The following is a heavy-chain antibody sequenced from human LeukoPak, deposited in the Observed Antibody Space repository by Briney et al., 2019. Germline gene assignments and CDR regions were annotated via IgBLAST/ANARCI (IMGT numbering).Heavy chain of an antibody. CDR1: GFTFSSYW. CDR3: ARDGDFWGAQGVFDI. V-gene: IGHV3-7*01. D-gene: IGHD3-3*01. Sequence: GGSLRLSCAASGFTFSSYWMSWVRLAPGKGLEWVANIKQDGSAKFYVESVKGRFTISRDNAKKSLYLQMNSLRAEDTAVYYCARDGDFWGAQGVFDIWGQGTMVTVSS. CDR2: IKQDGSAK. J-gene: IGHJ3*02.